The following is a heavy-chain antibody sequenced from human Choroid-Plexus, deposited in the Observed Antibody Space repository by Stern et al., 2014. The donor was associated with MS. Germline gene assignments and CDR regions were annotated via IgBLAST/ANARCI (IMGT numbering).Heavy chain of an antibody. J-gene: IGHJ5*02. CDR2: VSHDGSYK. Sequence: VQLVESGGGVVQPGRPLRLSCVASGFTFGSCAMHWVRQAPGKGLEWVGGVSHDGSYKYYADSVKGRFTISRDNSQNTLYMQMSRLRPEDTAVYFCAKDRQYLTYFFDHWGQGSLVTVSS. D-gene: IGHD2/OR15-2a*01. CDR3: AKDRQYLTYFFDH. CDR1: GFTFGSCA. V-gene: IGHV3-30*18.